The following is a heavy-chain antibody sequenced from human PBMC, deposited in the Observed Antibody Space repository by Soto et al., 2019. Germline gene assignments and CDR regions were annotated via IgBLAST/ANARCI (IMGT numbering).Heavy chain of an antibody. D-gene: IGHD3-9*01. V-gene: IGHV1-18*01. Sequence: QIQLMQSGSDVKTPGASLKVSCTTSRYTFTSHGIAWVRQAPGQGLEWMGWISTFNGKTDYAQKFQGRVTMTADTITSTVHMELRSLRSDDTGVYYCARLLTEGATFREDAFDLWGPGTKVTVSS. J-gene: IGHJ3*01. CDR1: RYTFTSHG. CDR2: ISTFNGKT. CDR3: ARLLTEGATFREDAFDL.